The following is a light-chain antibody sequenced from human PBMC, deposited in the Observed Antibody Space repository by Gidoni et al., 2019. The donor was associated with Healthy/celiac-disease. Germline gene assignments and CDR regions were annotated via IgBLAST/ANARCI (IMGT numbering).Light chain of an antibody. V-gene: IGLV1-40*01. CDR1: SPNIGAGYD. CDR2: VNS. Sequence: QSVLTQPPSVSGAPGPRVPISCTGSSPNIGAGYDVHWYQQLPGTAPKLLIYVNSNRPSGVPDRFSGSKSGTSASLAITGLQAEDEADYYCQSYDSSLSGPYWVFGGGTKLTVL. CDR3: QSYDSSLSGPYWV. J-gene: IGLJ3*02.